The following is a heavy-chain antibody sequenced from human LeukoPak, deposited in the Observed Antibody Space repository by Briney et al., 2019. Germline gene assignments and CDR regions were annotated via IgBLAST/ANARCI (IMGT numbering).Heavy chain of an antibody. D-gene: IGHD4-11*01. CDR2: IYYSGST. CDR3: ARIYSDYIVY. J-gene: IGHJ4*02. CDR1: GGSISSSSYY. Sequence: SETLSLTCTVSGGSISSSSYYWGWIRQPPGKGLEWIGSIYYSGSTYYNPSLKSRVTISVDTSKNQFSLQLNSVTAADTAVYYCARIYSDYIVYWGQGTRVTVSP. V-gene: IGHV4-39*01.